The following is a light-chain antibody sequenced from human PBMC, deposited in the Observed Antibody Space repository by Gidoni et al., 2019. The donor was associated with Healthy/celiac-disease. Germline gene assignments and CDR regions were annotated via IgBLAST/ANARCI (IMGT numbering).Light chain of an antibody. CDR1: QSISSY. V-gene: IGKV1-39*01. CDR3: QQSYRTPLT. J-gene: IGKJ4*01. Sequence: VQMSQSPSSLSASVGDRVTITCRASQSISSYFNWYQQKPGKAPKLLISAASSLQSGVPSRFSGSGSGTDFTLTISSLQPEDFATYYCQQSYRTPLTFGGGTKVEIK. CDR2: AAS.